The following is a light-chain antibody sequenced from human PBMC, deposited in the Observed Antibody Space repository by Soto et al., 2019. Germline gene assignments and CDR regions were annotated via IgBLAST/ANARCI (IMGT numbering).Light chain of an antibody. J-gene: IGKJ5*01. Sequence: DIQMTQSPSSVSASVGDTVTITCRASQGIGSWLGWYQQKPGKAPKLLISAASTLQSGVPSRFSGSGSGTDFTLSISSLQPEDFATYYCQQRHMWPITFGQGTRLEIK. CDR3: QQRHMWPIT. V-gene: IGKV1-12*01. CDR2: AAS. CDR1: QGIGSW.